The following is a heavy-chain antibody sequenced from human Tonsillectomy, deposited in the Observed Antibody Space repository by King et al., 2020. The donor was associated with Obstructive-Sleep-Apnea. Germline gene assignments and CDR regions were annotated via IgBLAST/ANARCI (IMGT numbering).Heavy chain of an antibody. CDR1: GFTFDDYA. J-gene: IGHJ3*02. CDR2: ITWNSGTI. CDR3: AKEGGI. V-gene: IGHV3-9*01. Sequence: VQLVESGGGLVQPGRSLRLSCTASGFTFDDYAMHWVRQAPGKCLEWVSGITWNSGTIAYADSVKGRLTISRDKAKNSLYLQRNSLRAEETAVYYCAKEGGIWGQGTMVTVSS.